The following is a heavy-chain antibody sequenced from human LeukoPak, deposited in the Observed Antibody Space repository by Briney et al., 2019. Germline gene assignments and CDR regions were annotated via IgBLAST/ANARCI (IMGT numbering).Heavy chain of an antibody. D-gene: IGHD3-10*01. CDR2: IYYSGST. CDR1: GGSISSGGYY. J-gene: IGHJ6*02. Sequence: SQTLSLTCTVSGGSISSGGYYWSWIRQHPGKGLEWIGYIYYSGSTYYNPSLKSRVTISVDTSKNQFSLKLSSVTAADTAVYYCARTDYYGSGSYSYGMDVWDQGTTVTVSS. V-gene: IGHV4-31*03. CDR3: ARTDYYGSGSYSYGMDV.